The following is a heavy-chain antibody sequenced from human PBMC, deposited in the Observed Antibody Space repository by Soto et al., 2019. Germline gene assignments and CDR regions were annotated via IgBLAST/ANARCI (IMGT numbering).Heavy chain of an antibody. CDR2: IYYSGST. D-gene: IGHD6-13*01. V-gene: IGHV4-59*08. J-gene: IGHJ4*02. Sequence: PSGTLSLTCTVSGGSISSYYWSWIRQPPGKGLEWIGYIYYSGSTNYNPSLKSRVTISVDTSKNQFSLKLSSVTAADTAVYYCASYRIAAAGYFDYWGQGTLVTVSS. CDR3: ASYRIAAAGYFDY. CDR1: GGSISSYY.